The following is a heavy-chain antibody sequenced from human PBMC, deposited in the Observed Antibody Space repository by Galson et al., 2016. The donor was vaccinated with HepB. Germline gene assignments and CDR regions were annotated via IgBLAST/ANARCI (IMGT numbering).Heavy chain of an antibody. D-gene: IGHD1-1*01. CDR1: GFTVSSNY. J-gene: IGHJ6*04. Sequence: SLRLSCAASGFTVSSNYMSWVRQAPGKGLEWVSVIYSGGSTYYADSVKGRFTISRHNSKNTLYLQMNSLRAEDTAVYYCARFIASPWNDYYYYGMDVWGKGTTVTVSS. CDR2: IYSGGST. CDR3: ARFIASPWNDYYYYGMDV. V-gene: IGHV3-53*04.